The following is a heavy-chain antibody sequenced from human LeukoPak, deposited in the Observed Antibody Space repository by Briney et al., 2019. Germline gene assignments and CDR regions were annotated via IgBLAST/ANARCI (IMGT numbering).Heavy chain of an antibody. J-gene: IGHJ4*02. CDR2: ITGSGGNT. CDR1: GFTFSNYA. V-gene: IGHV3-23*01. D-gene: IGHD3-9*01. Sequence: GGSLRLSCVASGFTFSNYAMRWVRQAPGKGLEWVSAITGSGGNTYYADSVKGRFTISRANSKNTVFLQMNSLRAEDTAVYYCAKWGDYDVLTGYYVSDYWGQGTLVTVSS. CDR3: AKWGDYDVLTGYYVSDY.